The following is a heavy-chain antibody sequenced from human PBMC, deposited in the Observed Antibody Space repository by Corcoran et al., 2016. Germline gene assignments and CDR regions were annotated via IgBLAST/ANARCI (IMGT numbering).Heavy chain of an antibody. D-gene: IGHD5-12*01. CDR2: IYYSGST. CDR3: ARGWGRDGYNYVDY. V-gene: IGHV4-39*07. CDR1: GGSISSSSYY. Sequence: QLQLQESGPGLVKPSETLSLTCTVSGGSISSSSYYWGWIRQPPGKGLEWIGSIYYSGSTYYTPSLKSRVTISVDTSKNQFSLKLSSVTAADTAVYYCARGWGRDGYNYVDYWGQGTLVTVSS. J-gene: IGHJ4*02.